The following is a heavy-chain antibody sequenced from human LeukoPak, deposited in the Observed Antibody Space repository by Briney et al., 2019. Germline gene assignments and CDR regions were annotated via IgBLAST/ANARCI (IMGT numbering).Heavy chain of an antibody. CDR2: IIPIFGTA. J-gene: IGHJ1*01. Sequence: SVKVSCKASGGTFSSYAISWVRQAPGQGLEWMGRIIPIFGTANYAQKFQGRVTITTDESTSTAYMELSSLRSEDTAVHYCARQFYGSGSFSEYFQHWGQGTLVTVSS. CDR3: ARQFYGSGSFSEYFQH. CDR1: GGTFSSYA. D-gene: IGHD3-10*01. V-gene: IGHV1-69*05.